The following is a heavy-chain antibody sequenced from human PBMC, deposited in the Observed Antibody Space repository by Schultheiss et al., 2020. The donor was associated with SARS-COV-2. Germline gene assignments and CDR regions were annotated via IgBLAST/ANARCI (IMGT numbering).Heavy chain of an antibody. CDR2: TYYTSQWYN. J-gene: IGHJ4*02. D-gene: IGHD3-10*01. V-gene: IGHV6-1*01. CDR1: GDSVSSYSVA. Sequence: LRLSCAISGDSVSSYSVAWNWIRQSPSRGLEWLGRTYYTSQWYNEYGVSVKSRIIIRPDTSKNQFSLQLNSVTPEDTAVYYCARATRGDYYGSGSYPYYFDYWGQGTLVTVSS. CDR3: ARATRGDYYGSGSYPYYFDY.